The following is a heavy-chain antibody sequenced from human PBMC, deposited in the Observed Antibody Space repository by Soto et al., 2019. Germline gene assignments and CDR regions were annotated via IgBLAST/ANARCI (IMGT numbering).Heavy chain of an antibody. Sequence: GGSLRLSCAASGFTFSSYAMSWVRQAPGKGLEWVSAISGSGGSTYYADSVKGRFTISRDNSKNTLYLQMNSLRAEDTAVYYCAKDDHFTIFGVVITRNGMDVWGQGTTVTVSS. V-gene: IGHV3-23*01. CDR1: GFTFSSYA. CDR2: ISGSGGST. J-gene: IGHJ6*02. CDR3: AKDDHFTIFGVVITRNGMDV. D-gene: IGHD3-3*01.